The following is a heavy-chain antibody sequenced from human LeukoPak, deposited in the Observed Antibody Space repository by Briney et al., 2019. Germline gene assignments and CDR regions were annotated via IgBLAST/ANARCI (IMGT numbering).Heavy chain of an antibody. CDR2: IGTAGDT. J-gene: IGHJ6*02. CDR1: GFTFCSYD. CDR3: ARGAPGPRRYYYGMDV. Sequence: GGSLRLSCAASGFTFCSYDMHWVRQATGKGLEWVSAIGTAGDTYYPGSVKGRFTISRENAKNSLYLQMNSLRAGDTAVYYCARGAPGPRRYYYGMDVWGQGTTVTVSS. V-gene: IGHV3-13*01.